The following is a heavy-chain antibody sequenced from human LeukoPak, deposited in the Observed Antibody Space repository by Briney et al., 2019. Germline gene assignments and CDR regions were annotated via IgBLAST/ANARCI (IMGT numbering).Heavy chain of an antibody. Sequence: GGSLRLSCAASGFTFSSYVMSWVRQAPGKGLEWVSSISGNGGSTYYADSVKGRFTISRDNSKNTLYLQMNSLGAEDTAVYYCAKDKVGTIPLFDYWGQGTLVTVSS. CDR3: AKDKVGTIPLFDY. CDR1: GFTFSSYV. CDR2: ISGNGGST. D-gene: IGHD1-26*01. V-gene: IGHV3-23*01. J-gene: IGHJ4*02.